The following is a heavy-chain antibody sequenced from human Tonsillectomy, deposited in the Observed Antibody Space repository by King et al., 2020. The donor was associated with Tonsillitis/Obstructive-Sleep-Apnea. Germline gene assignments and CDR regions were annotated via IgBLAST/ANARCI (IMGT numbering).Heavy chain of an antibody. D-gene: IGHD3-16*01. Sequence: TLKESGPTLVKPTQTLTLTCTFSGLSLSTIGVGVGWIRQPPGKALEWLALVYLDGAKRYSPYLKSRLTITKDTSKNQVVLTLTNMDPVDTATYYCAHRHVGEFDYWGQGTLVTVSS. CDR2: VYLDGAK. J-gene: IGHJ4*02. CDR1: GLSLSTIGVG. CDR3: AHRHVGEFDY. V-gene: IGHV2-5*02.